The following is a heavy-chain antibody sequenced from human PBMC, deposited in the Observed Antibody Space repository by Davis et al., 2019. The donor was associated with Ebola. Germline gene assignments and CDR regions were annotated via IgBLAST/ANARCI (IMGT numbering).Heavy chain of an antibody. D-gene: IGHD6-6*01. CDR1: GGSFSGYY. CDR3: ATGSSARFYYYGMDV. J-gene: IGHJ6*02. V-gene: IGHV4-34*01. Sequence: MPSETLPLTCAVYGGSFSGYYWSWIRQPPGKGLEWIGEMNHSGSTNYNPSLKSRVTISVDTSKNQFSLKVTSVTAADTAVYYCATGSSARFYYYGMDVWGQGTTVTVSS. CDR2: MNHSGST.